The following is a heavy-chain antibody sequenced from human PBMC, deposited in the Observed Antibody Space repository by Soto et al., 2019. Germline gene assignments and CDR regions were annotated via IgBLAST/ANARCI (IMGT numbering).Heavy chain of an antibody. CDR2: IKQDGSEK. CDR3: ATSPHRDSARVYV. J-gene: IGHJ6*02. V-gene: IGHV3-7*01. Sequence: PGGSLSLSCAASGFTFSTYWMSRVRQAPGKGLEWVANIKQDGSEKYYVDSVRGRLTVSRDNAKSSLYLQMNSLRVEDTAVYYCATSPHRDSARVYVWGQGTTVTVSS. CDR1: GFTFSTYW.